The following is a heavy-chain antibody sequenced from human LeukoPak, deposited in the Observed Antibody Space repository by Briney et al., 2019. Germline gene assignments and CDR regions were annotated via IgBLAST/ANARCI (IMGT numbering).Heavy chain of an antibody. CDR1: GFTITNAW. CDR2: VKGDGGTT. V-gene: IGHV3-15*01. Sequence: GGSLRLSCAASGFTITNAWMTWVRQAPGKGLEWVGRVKGDGGTTDYAAPVKGRFTISRDDSKNTLYLQMNSLKTEDTGVYFCTWYSSGAMVYWGQGTLVTVSS. CDR3: TWYSSGAMVY. J-gene: IGHJ4*02. D-gene: IGHD6-19*01.